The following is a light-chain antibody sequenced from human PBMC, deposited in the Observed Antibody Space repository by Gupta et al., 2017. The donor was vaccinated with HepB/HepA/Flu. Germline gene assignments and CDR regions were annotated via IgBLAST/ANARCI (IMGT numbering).Light chain of an antibody. CDR1: QAISYW. V-gene: IGKV1-12*01. CDR3: LQAKSFPYI. J-gene: IGKJ2*01. CDR2: TTS. Sequence: DIQLTQSPSSVSASVGDRVTITCRASQAISYWLAWSQQKPGKAPKLLIYTTSTLESGVPSRFRGRGSWTDFTLTISSRHPADVGTYNCLQAKSFPYIFGHSTKLEI.